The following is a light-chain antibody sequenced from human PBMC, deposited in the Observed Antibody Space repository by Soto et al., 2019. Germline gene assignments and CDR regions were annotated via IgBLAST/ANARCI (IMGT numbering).Light chain of an antibody. J-gene: IGKJ5*01. CDR3: QLYGISPH. CDR1: QSRGSNF. V-gene: IGKV3-20*01. Sequence: EIVLTQSPGTLSLSPXEXATXXXXTSQSRGSNFLAWYQHKPGQAPRLLIYASSNRATGIPDRFSGSASGTDFTLTINRLEPEDFAVYYCQLYGISPHFGQGTRLEIK. CDR2: ASS.